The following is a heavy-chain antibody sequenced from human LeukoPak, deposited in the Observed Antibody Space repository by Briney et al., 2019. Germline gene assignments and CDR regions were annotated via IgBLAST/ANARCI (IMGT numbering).Heavy chain of an antibody. V-gene: IGHV3-30-3*01. J-gene: IGHJ3*02. Sequence: GGSLRLSCAASGFTFSSYAMHWVRQAPGKGLEWVAVISYDGSNKYYADSVKGRFTISRDNSKNTLYLQMNSLRAEDTAVYYCARESIAALVGAFDIWGQGTMATVSS. CDR3: ARESIAALVGAFDI. CDR2: ISYDGSNK. CDR1: GFTFSSYA. D-gene: IGHD6-6*01.